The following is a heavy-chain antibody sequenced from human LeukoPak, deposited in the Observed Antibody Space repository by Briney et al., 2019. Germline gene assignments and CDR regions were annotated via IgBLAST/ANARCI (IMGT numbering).Heavy chain of an antibody. CDR2: INPSGGST. CDR3: ARSIAAAVYMDV. J-gene: IGHJ6*03. V-gene: IGHV1-46*01. Sequence: ASVKVSCKASGYTFTSYYMHWVRQAPGQGLEWMGMINPSGGSTSYAQKFQGRVTMTRDMSTSTVYMELSSLRSEDTAVYYCARSIAAAVYMDVWGKGTTVTVSS. D-gene: IGHD6-13*01. CDR1: GYTFTSYY.